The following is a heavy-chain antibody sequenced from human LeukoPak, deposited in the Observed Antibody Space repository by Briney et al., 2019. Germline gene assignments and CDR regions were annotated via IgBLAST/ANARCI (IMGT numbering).Heavy chain of an antibody. V-gene: IGHV4-61*02. CDR2: IYTSGST. CDR1: GGSISSGSYY. CDR3: ARRGNMVRGVD. J-gene: IGHJ4*02. Sequence: PSQTLSLTCTVSGGSISSGSYYWSWIRQPAGKGLEWIGRIYTSGSTNYNPSLKSRVTISVDTSKNQFSLKLSSVTAADTAVYYCARRGNMVRGVDWGQGTLVTVSS. D-gene: IGHD3-10*01.